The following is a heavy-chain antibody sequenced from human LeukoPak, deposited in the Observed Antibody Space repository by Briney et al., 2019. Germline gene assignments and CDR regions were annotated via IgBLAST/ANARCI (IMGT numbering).Heavy chain of an antibody. CDR2: IIPMFGTV. D-gene: IGHD3-22*01. CDR3: ARERGGYDTRGYYQHLSGFDY. J-gene: IGHJ4*02. Sequence: SSVKVSCKASGGTFRSSAISWVRPAPGQGLEWMEAIIPMFGTVKYAQKFQGRVTITTDESTSTAYMELSSLRSEDTAVYYCARERGGYDTRGYYQHLSGFDYWGQGTLVTVSS. V-gene: IGHV1-69*05. CDR1: GGTFRSSA.